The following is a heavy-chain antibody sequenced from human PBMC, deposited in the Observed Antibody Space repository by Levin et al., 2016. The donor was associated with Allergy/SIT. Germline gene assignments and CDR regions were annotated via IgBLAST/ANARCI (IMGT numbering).Heavy chain of an antibody. CDR2: IYYSGST. CDR3: ATYRSSSRVYWYLDL. D-gene: IGHD6-6*01. Sequence: SETLSLTCAVSGGSISSYYWSWIRQPPGKGLEWIGYIYYSGSTNYNPSLKSRVTISVDTSKNQFSLKVTSVTAADTAVYYCATYRSSSRVYWYLDLWGRGTLVTVSS. CDR1: GGSISSYY. J-gene: IGHJ2*01. V-gene: IGHV4-59*01.